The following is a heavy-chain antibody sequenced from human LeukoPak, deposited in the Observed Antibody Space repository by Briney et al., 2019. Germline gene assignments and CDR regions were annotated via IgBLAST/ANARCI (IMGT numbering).Heavy chain of an antibody. CDR1: GFTLSSYG. Sequence: PGRSLRLSCAASGFTLSSYGMNWVRQAPGKGLEWVAVISYDGSNKYYADSVKGRFTISRDNSKNTLYLQMNSLRAEDTAVYYCASPPRGYYDSSGPPLDYWGQGTLVTVSS. CDR3: ASPPRGYYDSSGPPLDY. CDR2: ISYDGSNK. D-gene: IGHD3-22*01. V-gene: IGHV3-30*03. J-gene: IGHJ4*02.